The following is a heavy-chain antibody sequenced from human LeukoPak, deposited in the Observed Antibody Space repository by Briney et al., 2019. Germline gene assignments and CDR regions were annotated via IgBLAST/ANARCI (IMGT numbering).Heavy chain of an antibody. J-gene: IGHJ3*02. CDR2: ISGSGAST. Sequence: GGSLRLSCAASGFTFSSYAMSWVRQAPGKGLEWVSGISGSGASTYYADSVKGRFTISRDNSKNTLYLQMNSLRAEDRAVYYCAKGCTSTNCYEGDDAFDIWGHGTVVTVSS. CDR3: AKGCTSTNCYEGDDAFDI. D-gene: IGHD2-2*01. CDR1: GFTFSSYA. V-gene: IGHV3-23*01.